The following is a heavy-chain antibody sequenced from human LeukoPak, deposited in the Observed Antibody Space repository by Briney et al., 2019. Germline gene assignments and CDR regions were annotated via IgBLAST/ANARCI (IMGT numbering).Heavy chain of an antibody. D-gene: IGHD2-8*01. CDR2: IYYSGST. CDR3: ARLNGRGYYMDV. J-gene: IGHJ6*03. V-gene: IGHV4-31*03. CDR1: GGSISSGGYY. Sequence: SETLSLTCTVSGGSISSGGYYWSWIRQHPGTGLEWIGYIYYSGSTYYNPSLKSRVTISVDTSKNQFSLKLSSVTAADTAVYYCARLNGRGYYMDVWGKGTTVTVSS.